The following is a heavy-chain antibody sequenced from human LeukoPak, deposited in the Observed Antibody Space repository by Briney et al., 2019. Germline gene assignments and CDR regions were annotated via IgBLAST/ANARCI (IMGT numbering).Heavy chain of an antibody. J-gene: IGHJ4*02. V-gene: IGHV3-30*18. D-gene: IGHD2-21*01. CDR1: GFTFSSYG. Sequence: QTGGSLRLSCAASGFTFSSYGMHWVRQAPGKGLEWVAVISYDGSNKYYADSVKGRFTISRDNSKNTLYLQMYSLRAEDTAVYYCAKALGGDDIFDYWGQGTLVTVSS. CDR2: ISYDGSNK. CDR3: AKALGGDDIFDY.